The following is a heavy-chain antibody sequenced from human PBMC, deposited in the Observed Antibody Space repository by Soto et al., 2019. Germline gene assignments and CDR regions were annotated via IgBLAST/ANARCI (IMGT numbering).Heavy chain of an antibody. V-gene: IGHV4-30-4*08. Sequence: PSETLSLTCTVSGGSISSGGYHWSWIRQQSGKGLEWIGYIYYRGSTDYNPSLKSRVTISVDTSKNQFSLKLSSVTAADTAVYYCARVGGFGATTIDYWGQGTLVTVSS. J-gene: IGHJ4*02. CDR1: GGSISSGGYH. CDR2: IYYRGST. D-gene: IGHD3-10*01. CDR3: ARVGGFGATTIDY.